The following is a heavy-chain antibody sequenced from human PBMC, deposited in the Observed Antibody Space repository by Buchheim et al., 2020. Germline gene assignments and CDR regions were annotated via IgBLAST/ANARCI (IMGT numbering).Heavy chain of an antibody. D-gene: IGHD2-21*01. V-gene: IGHV4-34*01. CDR2: INHSGST. Sequence: QVQLQQWGAGLLKPSETLSLTCAVYGGSFSGYYWSWIRQPPGKGLEWIGEINHSGSTNYNPSLKSRVTISVDTSTNQFSLKLSSVTAADTAVYYCARDSPYYYWYYGMDVWGQGTT. J-gene: IGHJ6*02. CDR1: GGSFSGYY. CDR3: ARDSPYYYWYYGMDV.